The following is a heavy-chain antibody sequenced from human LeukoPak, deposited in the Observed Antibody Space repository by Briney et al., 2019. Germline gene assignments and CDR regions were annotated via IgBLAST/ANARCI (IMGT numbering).Heavy chain of an antibody. CDR3: ARRVAVAGTGIDY. V-gene: IGHV4-38-2*02. D-gene: IGHD6-19*01. CDR1: GYSISSGYY. Sequence: SETLSLTCTVSGYSISSGYYWGWIRQPPGKGLEWIGSIYHSGSTYYNPSLKSRVTISVDTSKNQFSLKLSSVTAADTAVYYCARRVAVAGTGIDYWGQGTLVTVSS. J-gene: IGHJ4*02. CDR2: IYHSGST.